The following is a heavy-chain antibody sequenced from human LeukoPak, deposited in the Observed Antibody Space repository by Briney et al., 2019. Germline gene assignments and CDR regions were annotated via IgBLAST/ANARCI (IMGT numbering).Heavy chain of an antibody. CDR2: IYYSGST. Sequence: PSETLSLTCTVSGGSISNYYWSWIRQPPGKGLEWIGYIYYSGSTNYNPSLKSRVTISVDTSKNQFSLKLSSVTAADTAVYYCAGYYGSGSYLGFDYWGQGTLVTVSS. CDR1: GGSISNYY. CDR3: AGYYGSGSYLGFDY. V-gene: IGHV4-59*08. D-gene: IGHD3-10*01. J-gene: IGHJ4*02.